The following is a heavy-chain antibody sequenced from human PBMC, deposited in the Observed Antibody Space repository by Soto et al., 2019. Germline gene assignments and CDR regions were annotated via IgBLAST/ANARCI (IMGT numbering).Heavy chain of an antibody. Sequence: GGSLRLSCAASGFTFSNAWMNWVRQAPGKGLEWVGRIKSKTDGGTTDYAAPVKGRFTISRDDSKNTLYLQMNSLKTEDTAVYYCTTDLRYNWNLPPVDVWGQGTTVTVSS. CDR3: TTDLRYNWNLPPVDV. J-gene: IGHJ6*02. V-gene: IGHV3-15*07. CDR2: IKSKTDGGTT. D-gene: IGHD1-20*01. CDR1: GFTFSNAW.